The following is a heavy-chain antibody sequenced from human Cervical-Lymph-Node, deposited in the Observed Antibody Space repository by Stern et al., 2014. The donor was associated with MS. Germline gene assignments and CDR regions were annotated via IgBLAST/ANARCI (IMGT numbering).Heavy chain of an antibody. D-gene: IGHD1-26*01. J-gene: IGHJ6*02. CDR3: AKDRERQNYYYGMDV. CDR2: ISFDGSYK. CDR1: GFTFSSYG. Sequence: VKLVESGGDVVQPGRPLRLSCAASGFTFSSYGMHWVRQAPGKGLEGVALISFDGSYKYYADSVKGRFTMSRDNSKNTLYLELNSLRAEDTAVYYCAKDRERQNYYYGMDVWGQGTTVTVSS. V-gene: IGHV3-30*18.